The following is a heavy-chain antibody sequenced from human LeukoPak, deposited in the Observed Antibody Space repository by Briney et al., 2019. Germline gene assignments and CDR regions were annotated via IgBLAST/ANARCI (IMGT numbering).Heavy chain of an antibody. V-gene: IGHV4-39*07. D-gene: IGHD3-10*01. Sequence: PSETLSLNCTVAGGSSSSSSYYWGWIRQPPGKGVEWIGSIYYSGSTNYNPSLKSRVTISVDTSKNQFSLMLSSVTAADTAVYYCLSRGRRDYFDYWGQGTLVTVSS. CDR3: LSRGRRDYFDY. CDR2: IYYSGST. J-gene: IGHJ4*02. CDR1: GGSSSSSSYY.